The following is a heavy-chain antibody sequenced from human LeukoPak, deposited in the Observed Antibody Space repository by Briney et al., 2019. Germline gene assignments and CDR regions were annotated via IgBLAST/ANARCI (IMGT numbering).Heavy chain of an antibody. CDR3: TSGYCTNGVCYNDEFDY. V-gene: IGHV3-73*01. CDR1: GFTFSSYW. CDR2: IRSKANSYAT. D-gene: IGHD2-8*01. Sequence: GGSLRLSCAASGFTFSSYWMSWVRQAPGKGLEWVGRIRSKANSYATAYAASVKGRFTISRDDSKNTAYLQMNSLKTEDTAVYYCTSGYCTNGVCYNDEFDYWGQGTLVTVSS. J-gene: IGHJ4*02.